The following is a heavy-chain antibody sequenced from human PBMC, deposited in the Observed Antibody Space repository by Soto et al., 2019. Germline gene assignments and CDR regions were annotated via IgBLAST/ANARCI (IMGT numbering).Heavy chain of an antibody. D-gene: IGHD3-16*02. CDR1: GGSISSSNW. V-gene: IGHV4-4*02. CDR3: ARGMITFGGVIVLYYYGMDV. CDR2: IYHSGST. J-gene: IGHJ6*02. Sequence: QVQLQESGPGLVKPSGTLSLTCAVSGGSISSSNWWSWVRQPPGKGLEWIGEIYHSGSTNYNPSLKSRVTISVDTSKNQFSLKLSSVTAADTAVYYCARGMITFGGVIVLYYYGMDVWGQGTTVTVSS.